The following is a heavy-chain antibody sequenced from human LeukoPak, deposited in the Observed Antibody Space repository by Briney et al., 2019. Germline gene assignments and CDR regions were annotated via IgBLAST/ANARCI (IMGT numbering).Heavy chain of an antibody. D-gene: IGHD4-17*01. J-gene: IGHJ6*03. CDR3: AREGNTPHPYGFGYYYYMDV. CDR1: GFTSSSYE. Sequence: GGSLRLSCAASGFTSSSYEMNWVRQAPGKGLEWVSYISSSGSTIYYADSVKGRFTISRDNAKNSLYLQMNSLRAEDTAVYYCAREGNTPHPYGFGYYYYMDVWGKGTTVTISS. CDR2: ISSSGSTI. V-gene: IGHV3-48*03.